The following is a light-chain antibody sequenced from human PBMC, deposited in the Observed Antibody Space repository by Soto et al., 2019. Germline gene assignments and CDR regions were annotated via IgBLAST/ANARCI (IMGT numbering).Light chain of an antibody. V-gene: IGLV2-14*01. Sequence: QSALTQPASVSGSPGQSITISCTGTSSDVGGYNYVSWYQQHPDKAPKLMIYEVTNRPSGVSNRFSGSKSGNTASLTISGLQAEDEADYYCSSYTSSTTLVFGGGTQLTVL. CDR2: EVT. CDR1: SSDVGGYNY. J-gene: IGLJ3*02. CDR3: SSYTSSTTLV.